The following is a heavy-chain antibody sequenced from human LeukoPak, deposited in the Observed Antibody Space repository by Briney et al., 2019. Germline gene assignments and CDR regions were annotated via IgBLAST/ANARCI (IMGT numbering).Heavy chain of an antibody. CDR2: ISYDGSNK. D-gene: IGHD5-12*01. CDR1: GFTFSSYG. V-gene: IGHV3-30*18. J-gene: IGHJ5*01. CDR3: AKDRNSGYDSDS. Sequence: GRSLRLSCAASGFTFSSYGMHWVRQAPGKGLEWVAVISYDGSNKYYADSVKGRFTISRDNSKNTLYLQMNSLRAEDTAVYYCAKDRNSGYDSDSWGQGTLVTVSS.